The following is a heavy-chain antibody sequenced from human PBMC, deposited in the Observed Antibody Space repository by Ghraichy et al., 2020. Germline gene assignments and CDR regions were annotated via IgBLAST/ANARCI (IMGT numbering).Heavy chain of an antibody. D-gene: IGHD1-26*01. Sequence: ASVKVSCKASGYTFTAPYMHWVRQSPGQGLEWMGWINPNSGGTNYAQKFQGRVTMTRDTSISTAYMELSRLRSDDTAVYYCTLVGKRRVSHWGQGTLVTVSS. J-gene: IGHJ4*02. V-gene: IGHV1-2*02. CDR3: TLVGKRRVSH. CDR2: INPNSGGT. CDR1: GYTFTAPY.